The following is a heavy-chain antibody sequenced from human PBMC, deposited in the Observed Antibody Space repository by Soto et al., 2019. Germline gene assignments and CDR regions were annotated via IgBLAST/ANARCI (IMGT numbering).Heavy chain of an antibody. Sequence: SETLSLTCAVSGGSISSSNWWSWVRQPPGKGLEWIGEIYHSGSTNYNPSLKSRVTISVDKSKNQFSLKLSSVTAADTAVYYCARGREYSYGPPYYYYGMDVWGQGTTVTVSS. CDR3: ARGREYSYGPPYYYYGMDV. CDR2: IYHSGST. J-gene: IGHJ6*02. V-gene: IGHV4-4*02. CDR1: GGSISSSNW. D-gene: IGHD5-18*01.